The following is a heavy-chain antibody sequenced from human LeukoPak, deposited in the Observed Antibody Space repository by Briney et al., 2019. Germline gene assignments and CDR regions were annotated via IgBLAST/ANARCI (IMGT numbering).Heavy chain of an antibody. J-gene: IGHJ4*02. CDR2: IYHSGST. CDR1: GYSISSGYY. D-gene: IGHD3-16*01. V-gene: IGHV4-38-2*02. Sequence: SETLSLTCTVSGYSISSGYYWGWIRQPPGKGLEWIGSIYHSGSTYYNPSLKSRVTISVDTSKNQFSLKLSSVTAADTAVYYCARLGDGDLDYWGQGTLVTVSS. CDR3: ARLGDGDLDY.